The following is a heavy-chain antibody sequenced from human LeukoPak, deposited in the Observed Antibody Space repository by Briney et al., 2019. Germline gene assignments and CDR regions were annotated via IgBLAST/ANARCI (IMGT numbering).Heavy chain of an antibody. CDR1: GFTFSSYA. Sequence: GGSLTLSCAASGFTFSSYAMHWVRQAPGKGLEWVAVISYDGSNKYYADSVKGRFTISRDNSKNTLYLQMHSLRAEDTAVYYCARPRGYSYGYGMDVWGQGTTVTVSS. D-gene: IGHD5-18*01. CDR3: ARPRGYSYGYGMDV. V-gene: IGHV3-30-3*01. J-gene: IGHJ6*01. CDR2: ISYDGSNK.